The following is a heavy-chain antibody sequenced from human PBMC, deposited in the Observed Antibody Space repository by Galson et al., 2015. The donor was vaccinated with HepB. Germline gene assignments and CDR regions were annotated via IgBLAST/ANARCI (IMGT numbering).Heavy chain of an antibody. D-gene: IGHD3-3*01. CDR1: GFTFTTYV. CDR2: ISSSGERI. Sequence: SLRLSCAASGFTFTTYVMNWVRQAPGKGLEWVSAISSSGERIYYADSVKGRFTISRDNSKNTLHLQMNSLRADDTAVYFCATESVAAPSCFDYRGQGTLVIVSS. CDR3: ATESVAAPSCFDY. J-gene: IGHJ4*02. V-gene: IGHV3-23*01.